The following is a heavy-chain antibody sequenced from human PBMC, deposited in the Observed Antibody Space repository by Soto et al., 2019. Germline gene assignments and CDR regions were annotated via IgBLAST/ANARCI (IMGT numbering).Heavy chain of an antibody. CDR3: ARGAMITFGGVIVFDY. D-gene: IGHD3-16*02. CDR2: IYYSGST. V-gene: IGHV4-31*03. J-gene: IGHJ4*02. Sequence: QVQLQESGPGLVKPSQTLSLTCTVSGGSISSGGYYWSWIRQHPGKGLEWIGYIYYSGSTYYNPSLKSRVTISVDTSKNQFALKLSSVTAADTAVYYCARGAMITFGGVIVFDYWGQGNLVTVSS. CDR1: GGSISSGGYY.